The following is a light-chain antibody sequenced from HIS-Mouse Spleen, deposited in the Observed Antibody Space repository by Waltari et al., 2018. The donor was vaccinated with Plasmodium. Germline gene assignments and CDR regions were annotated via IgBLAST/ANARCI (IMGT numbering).Light chain of an antibody. V-gene: IGKV3-15*01. CDR1: QSVSSN. CDR2: GAS. Sequence: EIVMTQSPATLPVSPGEKATLSSRASQSVSSNLAWYQQKPGQAPRLLIYGASTRATGIPARFSGSGSGTEFTLTISSMQSEDFAVYYCQQYNNWPPTFGQGTKVEIK. CDR3: QQYNNWPPT. J-gene: IGKJ1*01.